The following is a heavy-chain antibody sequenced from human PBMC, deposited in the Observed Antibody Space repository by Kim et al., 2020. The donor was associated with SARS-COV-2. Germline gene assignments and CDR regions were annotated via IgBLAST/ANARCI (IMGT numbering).Heavy chain of an antibody. CDR1: GFTVSSNY. CDR2: IYSGGST. D-gene: IGHD3-22*01. CDR3: AREGDYDSSGYYLDAFDI. V-gene: IGHV3-53*01. Sequence: GGSLRLSCAASGFTVSSNYMSWVRQAPGKGLEWVSVIYSGGSTYYADSVKGRFTISRDNSKNTLYLQMNSLRAEDTAVYYCAREGDYDSSGYYLDAFDIWGQGTMVTVSS. J-gene: IGHJ3*02.